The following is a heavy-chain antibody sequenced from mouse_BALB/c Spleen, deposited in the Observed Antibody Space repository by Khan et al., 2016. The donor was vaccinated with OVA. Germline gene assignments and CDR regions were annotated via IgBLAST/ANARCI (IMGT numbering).Heavy chain of an antibody. CDR3: TRAEGGSHFFDY. CDR1: GYIFTSYW. J-gene: IGHJ2*01. V-gene: IGHV1-76*01. CDR2: IYPGTGST. Sequence: QMQLKQSGTELVRPGASVKLSCKTSGYIFTSYWIHWVKQRSGQGLEWIARIYPGTGSTFYSERFKGKATLTADKASSTAYMQLSSLKSDDSAVYFCTRAEGGSHFFDYWGQGTTLTVSS. D-gene: IGHD6-1*01.